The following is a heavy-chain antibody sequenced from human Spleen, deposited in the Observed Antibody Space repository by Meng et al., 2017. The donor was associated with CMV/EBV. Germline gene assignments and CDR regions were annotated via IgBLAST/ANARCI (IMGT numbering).Heavy chain of an antibody. CDR2: IYYIGST. Sequence: SETLSLTCTVSGGSVSSASYYWSWIRQPPGKGLEWIGYIYYIGSTNYNPSLKSRVTISVDTSKNQFSLKLSSVTAADTDVYYCARVVDSSSWFRYYYGMDVWGQGTTVTVSS. CDR1: GGSVSSASYY. V-gene: IGHV4-61*01. J-gene: IGHJ6*02. D-gene: IGHD6-13*01. CDR3: ARVVDSSSWFRYYYGMDV.